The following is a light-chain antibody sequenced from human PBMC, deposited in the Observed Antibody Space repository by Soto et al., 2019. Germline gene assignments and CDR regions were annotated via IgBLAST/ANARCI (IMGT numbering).Light chain of an antibody. V-gene: IGLV1-44*01. CDR3: ATWDDSLNARGV. CDR2: NNN. CDR1: RSNIGNNA. Sequence: QSVLTQPPSASGTPGQRVTISCSGSRSNIGNNAVSWYQQFPGTAPKLLIYNNNQRPSGVPYRFSGSKSGTSASLAISGLKTEDEVDYYCATWDDSLNARGVFGGGTKVTVL. J-gene: IGLJ3*02.